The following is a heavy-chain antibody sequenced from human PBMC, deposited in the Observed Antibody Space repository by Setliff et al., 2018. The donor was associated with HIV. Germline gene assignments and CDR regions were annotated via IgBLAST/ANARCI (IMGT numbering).Heavy chain of an antibody. CDR1: GGSISNYY. Sequence: SETLSLTCVVSGGSISNYYWSWIRQPAGKGLEWIGRIFSSGNTYYNPSLKSRVTMSVDTSKNQFSLNLNSVTAADTAIYYCARAPFPVAGFDYFDHWGQGTQVTVSS. CDR3: ARAPFPVAGFDYFDH. J-gene: IGHJ4*02. V-gene: IGHV4-4*07. D-gene: IGHD6-19*01. CDR2: IFSSGNT.